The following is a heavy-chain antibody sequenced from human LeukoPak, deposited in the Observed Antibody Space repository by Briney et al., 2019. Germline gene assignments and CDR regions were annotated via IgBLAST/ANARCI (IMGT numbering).Heavy chain of an antibody. J-gene: IGHJ6*02. D-gene: IGHD2-2*01. CDR3: ARSTSWSGYYYYGMDV. V-gene: IGHV1-24*01. CDR1: GYTLTELS. Sequence: ASVKVSCKVSGYTLTELSMHWVRQAPGKGLEWMGGFDPEDGETIYAQKFQGRVTMTEDTSTDTAYMELSSLRSEDTAVHYCARSTSWSGYYYYGMDVWGQGTTVTVSS. CDR2: FDPEDGET.